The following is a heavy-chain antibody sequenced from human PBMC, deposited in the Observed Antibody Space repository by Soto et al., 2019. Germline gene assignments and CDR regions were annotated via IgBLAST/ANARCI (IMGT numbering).Heavy chain of an antibody. CDR2: MWGDGSDQ. CDR1: GFTFSAYS. V-gene: IGHV3-33*01. D-gene: IGHD4-17*01. CDR3: VSDFGDYKFDS. J-gene: IGHJ4*02. Sequence: QVQLVESGGGVVQPGGSLRLSCAASGFTFSAYSMHWVRQAPGKGLEWVAVMWGDGSDQYYGDSVKGRFTISRDNSKNTLYLQMSSLRADDTAFYYCVSDFGDYKFDSWGQGTLATVSS.